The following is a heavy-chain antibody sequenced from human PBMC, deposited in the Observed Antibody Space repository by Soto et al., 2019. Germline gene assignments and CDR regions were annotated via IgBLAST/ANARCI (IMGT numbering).Heavy chain of an antibody. J-gene: IGHJ6*02. CDR1: GYTFTSYA. CDR3: ARNAPFYGSGSYYNSHYYGMDV. Sequence: QVQLVQSGAEEKKPGASVKVSCKASGYTFTSYAMHWVRQAPGQRLEWMGWINAGNGNTKYSQKFQGRVTITRDTSASTAYMELSSLRSEDTAVYYCARNAPFYGSGSYYNSHYYGMDVWAKGPRSPSP. D-gene: IGHD3-10*01. V-gene: IGHV1-3*05. CDR2: INAGNGNT.